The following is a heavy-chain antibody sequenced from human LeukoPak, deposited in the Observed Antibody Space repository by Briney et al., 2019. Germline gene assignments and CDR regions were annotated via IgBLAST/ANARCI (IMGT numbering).Heavy chain of an antibody. D-gene: IGHD1-26*01. J-gene: IGHJ4*02. CDR1: GGSFSGYY. V-gene: IGHV4-34*01. CDR2: INHSGST. CDR3: ATRREVGIVGATIYELDY. Sequence: PETLSLTCAVYGGSFSGYYWSWIRQPPGKGLEWIGEINHSGSTNYNPSLKSRVTISVDTSKNQFSLKLSSVTAADTAVYYCATRREVGIVGATIYELDYWGQGTLVTVSS.